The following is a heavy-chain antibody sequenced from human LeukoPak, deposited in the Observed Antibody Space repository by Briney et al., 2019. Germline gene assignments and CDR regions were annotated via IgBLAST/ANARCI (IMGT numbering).Heavy chain of an antibody. CDR1: GFTFGSYW. CDR3: APGGYCSGGSCYKEYFQH. J-gene: IGHJ1*01. CDR2: INSDGSST. D-gene: IGHD2-15*01. Sequence: GGSLRLSCAASGFTFGSYWMHWVRQAPGKGLVWVSRINSDGSSTSYADSVKGRLTISRDNAKNTLYLQMNSLRAEDTAVYYCAPGGYCSGGSCYKEYFQHWGQGTLVTVSS. V-gene: IGHV3-74*01.